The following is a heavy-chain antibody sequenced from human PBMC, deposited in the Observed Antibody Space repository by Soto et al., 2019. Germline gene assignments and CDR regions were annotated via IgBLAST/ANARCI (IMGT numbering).Heavy chain of an antibody. V-gene: IGHV4-31*11. CDR1: GGSISSSNW. CDR3: ARTSLSSSWYGYYFDY. Sequence: PSETLSLTCAVSGGSISSSNWWSWVRQHPGKGLEWIGYIYYSGSTYYNPSLKSRVTISVDTSKNQFSLKLSSVTAADTAVYYCARTSLSSSWYGYYFDYWGQGTLVTVS. D-gene: IGHD6-13*01. J-gene: IGHJ4*02. CDR2: IYYSGST.